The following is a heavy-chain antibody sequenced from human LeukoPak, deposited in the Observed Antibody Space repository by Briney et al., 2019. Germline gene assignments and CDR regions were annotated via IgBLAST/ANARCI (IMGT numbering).Heavy chain of an antibody. D-gene: IGHD3-22*01. CDR1: GFTFSYFG. CDR3: ARDRSDSFDSTGYFPEYYFDY. CDR2: IWYDGSNK. V-gene: IGHV3-33*01. Sequence: GGSLRLSCAASGFTFSYFGMHWVRQAPGKGLEWVALIWYDGSNKYYVDSVKGRSTISRDNSNNTLYLQMNSLRVEDTAVYYCARDRSDSFDSTGYFPEYYFDYWGQGTLVTVSS. J-gene: IGHJ4*02.